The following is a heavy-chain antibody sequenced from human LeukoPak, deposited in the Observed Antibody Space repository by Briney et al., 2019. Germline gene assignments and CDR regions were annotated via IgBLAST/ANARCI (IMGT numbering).Heavy chain of an antibody. D-gene: IGHD3-22*01. V-gene: IGHV4-39*01. CDR3: ARRDYDSSGYYYNWFDP. Sequence: PSETLSLTCTVSGGSISSSSYYWGWIRQPPGKGLEWIGSIYYSGRTYYNPSLQSRVTISVDTSKHQFSLKLSSVTAADTAVYYCARRDYDSSGYYYNWFDPWGQGTLVTVSS. J-gene: IGHJ5*02. CDR1: GGSISSSSYY. CDR2: IYYSGRT.